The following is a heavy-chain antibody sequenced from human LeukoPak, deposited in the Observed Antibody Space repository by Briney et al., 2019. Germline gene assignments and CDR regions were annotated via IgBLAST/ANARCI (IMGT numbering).Heavy chain of an antibody. J-gene: IGHJ6*02. Sequence: TGGSLRLSCAASGFTFSSYALSWVRQAPGKGLEWVSYISSSGATIYYADSVKGRFTISRDKAKNSVHLQMNSLRAEDTAVYYCARDPVGYYYAMDVWGQGTTVTVSS. CDR2: ISSSGATI. V-gene: IGHV3-48*01. CDR1: GFTFSSYA. CDR3: ARDPVGYYYAMDV. D-gene: IGHD1-26*01.